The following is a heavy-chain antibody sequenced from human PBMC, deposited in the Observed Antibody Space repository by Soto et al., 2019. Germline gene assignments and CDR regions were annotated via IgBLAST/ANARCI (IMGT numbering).Heavy chain of an antibody. V-gene: IGHV3-74*01. CDR2: INGDGSIT. CDR3: ARGGVPAALDI. J-gene: IGHJ3*02. CDR1: GFTLRNYY. Sequence: EVQLVESGGGLVQPGGSLRLSCAVSGFTLRNYYMHWARQAPGKGLVWVSHINGDGSITNYADSVKGRFTISRDNAKNTLYLQMSGLRAEDTAVYYCARGGVPAALDIWGEGTMVPVSS. D-gene: IGHD3-10*01.